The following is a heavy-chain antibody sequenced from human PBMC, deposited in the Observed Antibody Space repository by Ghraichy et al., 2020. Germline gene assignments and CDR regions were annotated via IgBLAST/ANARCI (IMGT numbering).Heavy chain of an antibody. J-gene: IGHJ6*02. V-gene: IGHV4-59*01. CDR1: GGSISTYS. CDR2: VHYSGTT. Sequence: SETLSLTCSVSGGSISTYSWTWIRQPPGKGLEWIAYVHYSGTTNYNPSLKSRVTISLDTSKKQFSLQLNSVTAADTAVYYCARVVIGATIRYGGDFWGQGTTVTVSS. CDR3: ARVVIGATIRYGGDF. D-gene: IGHD2-21*01.